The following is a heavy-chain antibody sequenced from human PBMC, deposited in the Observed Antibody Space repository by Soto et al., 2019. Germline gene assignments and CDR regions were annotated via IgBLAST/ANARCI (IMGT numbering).Heavy chain of an antibody. D-gene: IGHD6-19*01. V-gene: IGHV4-34*01. CDR1: GGSFSGYY. Sequence: SETLSLTCAVYGGSFSGYYWSWIRQPPGKGLEWIGEINHSGSTNYNPSLKSRVTISVDTSKNQFSLKLSSVTAADTAVYYCARAGSGWYQPNFDYWGQGTLVTVSS. CDR3: ARAGSGWYQPNFDY. CDR2: INHSGST. J-gene: IGHJ4*02.